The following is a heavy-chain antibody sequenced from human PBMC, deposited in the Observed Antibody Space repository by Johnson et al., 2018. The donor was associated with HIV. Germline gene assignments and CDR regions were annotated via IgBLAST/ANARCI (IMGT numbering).Heavy chain of an antibody. V-gene: IGHV3-66*02. CDR1: GLTVSSNY. CDR2: IYSGGST. CDR3: ARVGQLARTHAFDI. J-gene: IGHJ3*02. D-gene: IGHD6-13*01. Sequence: VQLVESGGGLVQPGGSLRLSCAASGLTVSSNYMNWVRQAPGKGLEWVSVIYSGGSTYYADSGKGRFTISRDNSKNTVYLQMNSLRAEDTAVYYCARVGQLARTHAFDIWGQGTMVTVSS.